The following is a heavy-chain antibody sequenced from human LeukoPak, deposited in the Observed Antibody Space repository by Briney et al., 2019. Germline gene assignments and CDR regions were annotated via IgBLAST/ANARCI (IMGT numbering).Heavy chain of an antibody. CDR3: ARAISPGLPNSGSYYPRFDY. Sequence: ASVKVSCKASGYTFTGYYMHWVRQAPGQGLEWMGWINPNSGGTNYAQKFQGRVTMTRDTSISTAYMELSRLRSDDTAVYYCARAISPGLPNSGSYYPRFDYWGQGTLVTVSS. CDR1: GYTFTGYY. CDR2: INPNSGGT. V-gene: IGHV1-2*02. J-gene: IGHJ4*02. D-gene: IGHD1-26*01.